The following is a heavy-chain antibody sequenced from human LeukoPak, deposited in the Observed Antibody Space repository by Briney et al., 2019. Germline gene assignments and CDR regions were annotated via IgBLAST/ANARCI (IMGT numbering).Heavy chain of an antibody. CDR3: ASEGVVPAAMATYYYYGMDV. V-gene: IGHV1-2*02. Sequence: ASVKVSCKASGYTFTGYYMHWVRQAPGQGLEWMGWINPNSGGTNYAQKFQGRVTMTRDTSISTAYMELSRLRSDDTAVYYCASEGVVPAAMATYYYYGMDVWGQGTTVPVPS. CDR2: INPNSGGT. CDR1: GYTFTGYY. D-gene: IGHD2-2*01. J-gene: IGHJ6*02.